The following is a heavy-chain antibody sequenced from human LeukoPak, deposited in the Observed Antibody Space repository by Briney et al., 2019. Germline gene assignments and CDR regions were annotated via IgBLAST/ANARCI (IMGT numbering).Heavy chain of an antibody. CDR2: IYYSGST. CDR1: GFTFRTHS. J-gene: IGHJ4*02. V-gene: IGHV4-39*07. Sequence: KSGGSLRLACEASGFTFRTHSMNWVRQPPGKGLEWIGSIYYSGSTYYNPSLKSRVTISVDTSKNQFSLKLSSVTAADTAVYYCARESGGDQAQNFDYWGQGTLVTVSS. CDR3: ARESGGDQAQNFDY. D-gene: IGHD2-21*02.